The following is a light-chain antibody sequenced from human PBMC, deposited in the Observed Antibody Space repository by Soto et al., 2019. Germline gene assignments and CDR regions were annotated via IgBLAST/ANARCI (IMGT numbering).Light chain of an antibody. J-gene: IGKJ1*01. CDR3: MQALQTPWT. CDR1: QSLLHRNGYNY. V-gene: IGKV2-28*01. CDR2: LGS. Sequence: DIVMTQSPLSLPVTPGEPPSISCRSSQSLLHRNGYNYLDWYLQKPGQSPQLLIYLGSNRASGVPDRFSGSGSGTDFTLKISRVEAEDVGVYYCMQALQTPWTFGQGTKVEIK.